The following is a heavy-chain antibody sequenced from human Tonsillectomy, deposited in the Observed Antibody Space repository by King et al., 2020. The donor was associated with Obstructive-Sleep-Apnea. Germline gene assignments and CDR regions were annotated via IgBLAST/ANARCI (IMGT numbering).Heavy chain of an antibody. J-gene: IGHJ5*02. CDR2: INHSGST. CDR3: ARGSGAADVNWFDP. D-gene: IGHD6-13*01. Sequence: VQLQQWGAGLLKPSETLSLSCAVYGGSFSDYYWSWIRQPPGKGLEWIGEINHSGSTNYNASHKSRVTISVDMSKNQFSLKLTSVTAADTAVYYCARGSGAADVNWFDPWGQGALVTVSS. CDR1: GGSFSDYY. V-gene: IGHV4-34*01.